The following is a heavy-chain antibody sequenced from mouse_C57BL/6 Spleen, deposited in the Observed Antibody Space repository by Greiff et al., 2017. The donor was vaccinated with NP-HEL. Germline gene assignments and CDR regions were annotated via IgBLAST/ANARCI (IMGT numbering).Heavy chain of an antibody. CDR1: GYTFTDYY. Sequence: EVQLQQSGPVLVKPGASVKMSCKASGYTFTDYYMNWVKQSHGKSLEWIGVINPYNGGTSYNQKFKGKATLTVDKSSSTAYMELNSLTSEDSAVYYCARGCYYYWYFDVWGTGTTVTVSS. CDR2: INPYNGGT. CDR3: ARGCYYYWYFDV. V-gene: IGHV1-19*01. D-gene: IGHD2-12*01. J-gene: IGHJ1*03.